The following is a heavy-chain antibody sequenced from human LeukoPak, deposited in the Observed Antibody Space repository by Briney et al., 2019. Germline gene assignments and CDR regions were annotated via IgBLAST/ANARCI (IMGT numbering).Heavy chain of an antibody. J-gene: IGHJ4*02. V-gene: IGHV4-38-2*02. D-gene: IGHD3-3*01. CDR2: IYYSGST. Sequence: PSGTLSLTCTVSGYSISSGYFWGWIRQPPGKGLEWIETIYYSGSTYYNPSLKSRVTISLDTSKNQFSLKLSSVTAADTAVYYCARGSGYYGEDFEYWGQGTLVTVSS. CDR1: GYSISSGYF. CDR3: ARGSGYYGEDFEY.